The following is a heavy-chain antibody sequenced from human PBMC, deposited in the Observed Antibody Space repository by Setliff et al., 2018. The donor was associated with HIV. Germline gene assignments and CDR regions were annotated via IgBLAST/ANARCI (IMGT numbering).Heavy chain of an antibody. CDR2: SIPIYGTP. CDR1: GGSFTSFV. J-gene: IGHJ4*02. V-gene: IGHV1-69*05. Sequence: ASVKVSCKASGGSFTSFVISWVRQAPGQGLEWMGGSIPIYGTPNYAQKFQGRITISTDASTSTAYMELNSLRSEDTAVYYCARNDASGSYYRLDYWGQGTLVTVSS. CDR3: ARNDASGSYYRLDY. D-gene: IGHD3-10*01.